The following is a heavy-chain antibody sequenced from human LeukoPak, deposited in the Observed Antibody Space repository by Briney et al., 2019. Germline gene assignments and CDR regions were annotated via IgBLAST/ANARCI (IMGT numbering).Heavy chain of an antibody. CDR1: GYTFTSYG. J-gene: IGHJ4*02. D-gene: IGHD3-10*01. V-gene: IGHV1-18*01. CDR3: TRFRFGELFSY. Sequence: WASVKVSCKASGYTFTSYGISWVRQAPGQGLEWMGWISTYNGNTNYAQKFQGRVTMTTDTSTSTAYTELRRLRSDGTAVYYCTRFRFGELFSYWGQGTLVTVSS. CDR2: ISTYNGNT.